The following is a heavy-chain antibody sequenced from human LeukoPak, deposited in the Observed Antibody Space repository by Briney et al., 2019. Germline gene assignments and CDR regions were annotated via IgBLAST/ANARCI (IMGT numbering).Heavy chain of an antibody. D-gene: IGHD6-19*01. J-gene: IGHJ2*01. CDR2: IIGSGGST. Sequence: GGSLTLSCAASGFTFSSYSTSWGRQAPGKGLEWVSSIIGSGGSTDYADPVKGRFTISRDNSKNTLYLQKNSLRAEDTAVYYCAEAKHSSGWAYWYFDLWGGGTLVTVSP. V-gene: IGHV3-23*01. CDR3: AEAKHSSGWAYWYFDL. CDR1: GFTFSSYS.